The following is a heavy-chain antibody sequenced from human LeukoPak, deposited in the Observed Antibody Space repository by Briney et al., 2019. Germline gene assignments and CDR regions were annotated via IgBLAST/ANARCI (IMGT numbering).Heavy chain of an antibody. V-gene: IGHV3-21*01. D-gene: IGHD2-15*01. Sequence: PGGSLRLSCAASGFTFNSYSMNWVRQAPGKGLEWVSSISSSSSNIYYADSMKGRFTISRDNAKKSLYLQMNSLRAEDTAVYYCARGYCSGGCCYSDYWGQGTLVTVSS. J-gene: IGHJ4*02. CDR1: GFTFNSYS. CDR3: ARGYCSGGCCYSDY. CDR2: ISSSSSNI.